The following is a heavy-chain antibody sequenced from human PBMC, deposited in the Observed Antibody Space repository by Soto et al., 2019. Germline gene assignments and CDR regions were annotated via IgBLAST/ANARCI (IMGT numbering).Heavy chain of an antibody. J-gene: IGHJ4*02. Sequence: QVQLVESGGGVVQPGRSLRLSCAASGFTFSSYGMHWVRQAPGKGLEWVAVISYDGSNKYYADSVKGRFTISRDNAKNTLYLQMDSLRAEDTAVYYCAKELEDIVVVTATQGDYWGQGTLVTVSS. CDR1: GFTFSSYG. CDR3: AKELEDIVVVTATQGDY. V-gene: IGHV3-30*18. D-gene: IGHD2-21*02. CDR2: ISYDGSNK.